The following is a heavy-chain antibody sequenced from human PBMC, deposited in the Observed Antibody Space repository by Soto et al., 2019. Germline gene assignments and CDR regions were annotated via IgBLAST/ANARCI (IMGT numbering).Heavy chain of an antibody. J-gene: IGHJ5*02. Sequence: QVHLVESGGGIVQPGTSLRLSCAASGFSLNKYGMHWVRQAPGKGLEWVAYVSSDGSNQYYADSVKGRFTISRDNSKSTLYLQLDSLRVDDTAVYYCAKDRVIQLLPIWPDPWGQGTLVTVSS. D-gene: IGHD2-2*01. CDR1: GFSLNKYG. V-gene: IGHV3-30*18. CDR2: VSSDGSNQ. CDR3: AKDRVIQLLPIWPDP.